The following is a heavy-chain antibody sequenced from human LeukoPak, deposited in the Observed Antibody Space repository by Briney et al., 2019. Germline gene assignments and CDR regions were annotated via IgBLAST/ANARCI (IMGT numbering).Heavy chain of an antibody. Sequence: GGSLRLSCAASGFTFSIYWMHWVRQTPGKGLEWVSAISGSGGSTYYADSVKGRFTISRDNSKNTLYLQMNSLRAEDTAVYYCAKHPPEWSQFDYWGQGTLVTVSS. CDR3: AKHPPEWSQFDY. J-gene: IGHJ4*02. CDR2: ISGSGGST. V-gene: IGHV3-23*01. CDR1: GFTFSIYW. D-gene: IGHD3-3*01.